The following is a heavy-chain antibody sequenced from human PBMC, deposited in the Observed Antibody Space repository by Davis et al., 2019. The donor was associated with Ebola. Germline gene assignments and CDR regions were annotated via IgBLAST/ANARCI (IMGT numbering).Heavy chain of an antibody. J-gene: IGHJ6*02. Sequence: SVKVSCKASGYTFTSYGISWVRQAPGQGLEWMGRIIPILGIANYAQKFQGRVTITADKSTSTAYMELSSLRSEDTAVYYCARVVTMVRGVTYYYYGMDVWGQGTTVTVSS. D-gene: IGHD3-10*01. CDR3: ARVVTMVRGVTYYYYGMDV. CDR2: IIPILGIA. CDR1: GYTFTSYG. V-gene: IGHV1-69*04.